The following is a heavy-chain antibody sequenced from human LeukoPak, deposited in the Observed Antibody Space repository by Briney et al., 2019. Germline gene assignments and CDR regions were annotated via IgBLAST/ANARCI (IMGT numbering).Heavy chain of an antibody. J-gene: IGHJ4*02. CDR3: ASRSIVGATKIKNDY. Sequence: PSETLSLTCAVSGGSISSSNWWSWVRQPPGKGLEWIGEIYHSGSTNYNPSLKSRVTISVDKSKNQFSLKLSSVTAADTAVYYCASRSIVGATKIKNDYWGQGTLVTVSS. D-gene: IGHD1-26*01. CDR2: IYHSGST. CDR1: GGSISSSNW. V-gene: IGHV4-4*02.